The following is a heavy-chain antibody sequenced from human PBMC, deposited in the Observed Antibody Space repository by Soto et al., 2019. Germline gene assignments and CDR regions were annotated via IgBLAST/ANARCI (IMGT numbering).Heavy chain of an antibody. CDR3: ERTLIWFDAFDI. CDR1: GFTFSSYW. D-gene: IGHD3-10*01. J-gene: IGHJ3*02. CDR2: INSDGSST. V-gene: IGHV3-74*01. Sequence: EVQLVESGGGLVQPGGSLRLSCAASGFTFSSYWMHWVRQAPGKGLVWVSRINSDGSSTSYADSVKGRFTISRDNAKNTLYLQMNSLRAEDTAVYYCERTLIWFDAFDIGGQGTMVTVSS.